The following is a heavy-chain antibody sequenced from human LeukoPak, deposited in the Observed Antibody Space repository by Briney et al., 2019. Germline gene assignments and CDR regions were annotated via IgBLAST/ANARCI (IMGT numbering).Heavy chain of an antibody. CDR3: TTEYYYDSSGYHY. CDR1: GFTFSNYA. D-gene: IGHD3-22*01. Sequence: GGSLRVSCEASGFTFSNYAMYWVRQAPGKGLEYVSAISSNGDNTYYANSVKGRFTISRDDSKNTLYLQMNSLKTEDTAVYYCTTEYYYDSSGYHYWGQGTLVTVSS. J-gene: IGHJ4*02. CDR2: ISSNGDNT. V-gene: IGHV3-64*01.